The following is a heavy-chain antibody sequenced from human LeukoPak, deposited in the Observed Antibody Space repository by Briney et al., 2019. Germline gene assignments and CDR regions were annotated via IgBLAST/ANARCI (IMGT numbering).Heavy chain of an antibody. D-gene: IGHD6-19*01. CDR1: GGSISSYY. J-gene: IGHJ6*02. Sequence: SETLSLTCTVAGGSISSYYWSWIRQPAGKGLEWIGYIYYSGSTNYNPSLKSRVTISVDTSKNQFSLKLSSVTAADTAVYYCAREGRLQWLVFHGMDVWGQGTTVTVSS. CDR2: IYYSGST. V-gene: IGHV4-59*01. CDR3: AREGRLQWLVFHGMDV.